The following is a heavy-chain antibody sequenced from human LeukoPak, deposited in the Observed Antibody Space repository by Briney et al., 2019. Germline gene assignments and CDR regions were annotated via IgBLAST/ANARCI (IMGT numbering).Heavy chain of an antibody. D-gene: IGHD1-1*01. J-gene: IGHJ4*02. CDR3: AKRDDSFFDY. V-gene: IGHV3-23*01. CDR1: GFTFSSYS. Sequence: PGGSLRLSCAASGFTFSSYSMNWVRQAPGKGLEWVSAISGSGASTYYAGSVKGRFTISRDTFKNTLFLQMNSLRAEDTAIYYCAKRDDSFFDYWGQGTLVTVSS. CDR2: ISGSGAST.